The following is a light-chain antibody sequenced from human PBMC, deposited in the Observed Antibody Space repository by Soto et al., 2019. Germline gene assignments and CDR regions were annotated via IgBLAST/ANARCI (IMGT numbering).Light chain of an antibody. J-gene: IGKJ1*01. CDR3: QHYGGPPPWT. V-gene: IGKV3-20*01. Sequence: ENVLTQSPGTLSLSPRERATLSCRASQSVGSYLGWYQKKPGQAPRLLIYGASNRATGIPDRFSGSGSGTDFTITISRLEPEDFAVYYCQHYGGPPPWTFGQGTKVEIK. CDR2: GAS. CDR1: QSVGSY.